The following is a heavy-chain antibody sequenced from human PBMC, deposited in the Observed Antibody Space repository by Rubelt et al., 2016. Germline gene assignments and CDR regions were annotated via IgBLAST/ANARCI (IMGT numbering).Heavy chain of an antibody. D-gene: IGHD2-2*01. CDR1: GYSFTSYW. V-gene: IGHV5-51*01. Sequence: KPGESLKISCKGSGYSFTSYWIGWVRQMPGKGLEWMGIIYPGDSDTRYSPSFQGQVTISADKSISTAYLQWSSLKASDTARYYCSRVGYCSSTSCYPGYFDYWGKGTLVTVSS. CDR3: SRVGYCSSTSCYPGYFDY. CDR2: IYPGDSDT. J-gene: IGHJ4*02.